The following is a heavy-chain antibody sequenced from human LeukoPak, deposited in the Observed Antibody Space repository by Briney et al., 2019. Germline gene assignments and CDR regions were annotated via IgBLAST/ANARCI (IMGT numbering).Heavy chain of an antibody. Sequence: SETLSLTCAVYSGSFSGYYWSWIRQPPGKGLEWIGEINHSGSTNYNPSLKSRVTISVDTSKNQFSLKLSSVTAADTAVYYCARTLVVPALTLDYWGQGTLVTVSS. D-gene: IGHD2-2*01. CDR2: INHSGST. V-gene: IGHV4-34*01. J-gene: IGHJ4*02. CDR1: SGSFSGYY. CDR3: ARTLVVPALTLDY.